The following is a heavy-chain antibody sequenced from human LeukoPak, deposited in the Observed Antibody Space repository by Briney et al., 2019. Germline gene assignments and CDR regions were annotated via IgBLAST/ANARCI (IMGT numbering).Heavy chain of an antibody. D-gene: IGHD2-15*01. V-gene: IGHV4-59*01. CDR2: IYYSGST. CDR1: GGSISSYY. Sequence: PSETLSPTCTVSGGSISSYYWSWIRQPPGKGLEWIGYIYYSGSTNYNPSLKSRVTISVDTSKNQFSLKLSSVTAADTAVYYCARGGGHGYYYYYMDVWGKGTTVTVSS. CDR3: ARGGGHGYYYYYMDV. J-gene: IGHJ6*03.